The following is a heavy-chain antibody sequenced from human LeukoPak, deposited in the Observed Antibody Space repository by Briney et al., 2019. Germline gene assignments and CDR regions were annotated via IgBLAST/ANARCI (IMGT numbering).Heavy chain of an antibody. J-gene: IGHJ4*02. D-gene: IGHD3-10*01. Sequence: ASVKVSCKASGYTFTSYYMHWVRQAPGQGLEWMEIINPSGGSTSYAQKFQGRVTMTRDTSTSTVYMELSSLRSDDTAVYYCATAHMVRGELDYWGQGTLVTVSS. CDR1: GYTFTSYY. CDR2: INPSGGST. V-gene: IGHV1-46*03. CDR3: ATAHMVRGELDY.